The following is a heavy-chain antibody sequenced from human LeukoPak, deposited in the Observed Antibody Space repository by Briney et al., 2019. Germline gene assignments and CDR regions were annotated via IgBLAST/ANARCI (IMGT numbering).Heavy chain of an antibody. V-gene: IGHV3-21*01. CDR1: GFTFSSYS. CDR3: ASTLHVVVPAAIGYFDY. J-gene: IGHJ4*02. D-gene: IGHD2-2*02. CDR2: ISSSSSYI. Sequence: PGGSLRLSCAASGFTFSSYSMNWVRQAPGKGLEWVSSISSSSSYIYYADSVKGRFTISRDNAKNSLYLQMNSLRAEDMAVYYCASTLHVVVPAAIGYFDYWGQGTLVTVSS.